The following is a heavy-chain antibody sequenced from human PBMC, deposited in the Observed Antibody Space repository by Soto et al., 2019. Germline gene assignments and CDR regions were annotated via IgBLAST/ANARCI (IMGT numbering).Heavy chain of an antibody. CDR1: GFTFSSHW. J-gene: IGHJ4*02. Sequence: EVQLVESGGGLVQPGGSLRLSCEASGFTFSSHWMSWVRQAPGKGLEWVANIKQDGSDKYYVDSVKGRFTISRDNAKNSLYLQMNSLRAEDTAVYYCARDSASIKQGPQMGDWGQGTLVTVSS. CDR2: IKQDGSDK. D-gene: IGHD6-19*01. CDR3: ARDSASIKQGPQMGD. V-gene: IGHV3-7*01.